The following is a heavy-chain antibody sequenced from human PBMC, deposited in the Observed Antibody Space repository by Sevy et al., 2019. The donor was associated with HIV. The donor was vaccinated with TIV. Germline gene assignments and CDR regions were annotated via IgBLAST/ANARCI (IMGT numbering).Heavy chain of an antibody. J-gene: IGHJ5*02. D-gene: IGHD6-13*01. CDR2: IKQDGSEK. V-gene: IGHV3-7*01. Sequence: GGSLRLSCAASGFTFSNYWMSWVRQAPGKGLEWVASIKQDGSEKYYVDSVKGRFTISRDNAKNSLFVQMNSLRAEDTAMNFCARSVRAAGTFDPWGQGTLVTVSS. CDR3: ARSVRAAGTFDP. CDR1: GFTFSNYW.